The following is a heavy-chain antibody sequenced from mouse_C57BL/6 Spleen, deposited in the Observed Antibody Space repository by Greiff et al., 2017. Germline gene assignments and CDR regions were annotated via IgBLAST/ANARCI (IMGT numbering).Heavy chain of an antibody. J-gene: IGHJ3*01. CDR3: TRDAGYYGNYWFAY. CDR2: ISSGGDYI. Sequence: EVQGVESGEGLVKPGGSLKLSCAASGFTFSSYAMSWVRQTPEKRLEWVAYISSGGDYIYYADTVKGRFTISRDNARNTLYLQMSSLKSEDTAMYYCTRDAGYYGNYWFAYWGQGTLVTVSA. V-gene: IGHV5-9-1*02. CDR1: GFTFSSYA. D-gene: IGHD2-1*01.